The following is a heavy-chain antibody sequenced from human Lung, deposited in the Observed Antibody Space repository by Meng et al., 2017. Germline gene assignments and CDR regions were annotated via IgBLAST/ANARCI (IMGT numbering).Heavy chain of an antibody. CDR3: ARGPTTMAHDFDY. CDR2: INHSGST. D-gene: IGHD4-11*01. CDR1: GGSFSEYY. Sequence: QVQLQEGGAGLLKPSETLSLTCVVSGGSFSEYYWSWIRQPPGKGLEWIGEINHSGSTNYNPSLESRATISVDTSQNNLSLKLSSVTAADSAVYYCARGPTTMAHDFDYWGQGTLVTVSS. V-gene: IGHV4-34*01. J-gene: IGHJ4*02.